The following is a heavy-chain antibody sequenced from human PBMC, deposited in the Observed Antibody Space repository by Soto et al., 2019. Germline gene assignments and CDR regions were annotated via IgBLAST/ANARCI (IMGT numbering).Heavy chain of an antibody. D-gene: IGHD4-17*01. CDR2: IYHSGST. J-gene: IGHJ4*02. Sequence: QLQLQESGSGLVKPSQTLSLTCAVSGGSISSGGYSWNWIRQPPGKGLEWIGYIYHSGSTFYSPSLKSRVTISVDGSKNQFFLKLSSVTAADTAVYYCARDERDDYALRHWGQGALVTVSS. V-gene: IGHV4-30-2*01. CDR1: GGSISSGGYS. CDR3: ARDERDDYALRH.